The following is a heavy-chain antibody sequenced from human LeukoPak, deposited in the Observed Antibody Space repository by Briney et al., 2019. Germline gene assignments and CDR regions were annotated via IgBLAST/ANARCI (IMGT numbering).Heavy chain of an antibody. J-gene: IGHJ5*02. Sequence: SETLSLTCTVSGGSISSSSYYWGWIRLHPGKGLEWLGSIYSGNSYYNPSLKSRVTISVDTSKNQFSLKLSSVTAADTAVYYCAACKEYTSSWYVGHSRVRFDPWGQGTLVTVSS. D-gene: IGHD6-13*01. CDR2: IYSGNS. CDR1: GGSISSSSYY. V-gene: IGHV4-39*01. CDR3: AACKEYTSSWYVGHSRVRFDP.